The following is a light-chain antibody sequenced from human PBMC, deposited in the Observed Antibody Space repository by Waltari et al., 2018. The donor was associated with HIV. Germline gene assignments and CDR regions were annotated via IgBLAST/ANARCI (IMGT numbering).Light chain of an antibody. Sequence: QSALTQPASVSGSPGQSITISCTGTSSDVGSYNLVSWYQQHPGKAPKLRIYEVSKRPSGFSNRFSGSRSGNTASLTISGLQAEDEADYYCCSYAGSSTFNWVFGGGTKLTVL. CDR2: EVS. J-gene: IGLJ3*02. V-gene: IGLV2-23*02. CDR1: SSDVGSYNL. CDR3: CSYAGSSTFNWV.